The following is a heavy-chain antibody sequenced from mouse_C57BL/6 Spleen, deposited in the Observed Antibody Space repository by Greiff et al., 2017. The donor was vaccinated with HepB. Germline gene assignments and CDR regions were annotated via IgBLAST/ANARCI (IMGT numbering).Heavy chain of an antibody. Sequence: QVQLQQPGAELVKPGASVKLSCKASGYTFTSYWMQWVKQRPGQGLEWIGEIDPSDSYTNYNQKFKGKATLTVDTSSSTAYMQLSSLTSEDSAVYYCARFTHYYPDYWGQGTTLTVSS. CDR1: GYTFTSYW. CDR2: IDPSDSYT. D-gene: IGHD1-2*01. CDR3: ARFTHYYPDY. J-gene: IGHJ2*01. V-gene: IGHV1-50*01.